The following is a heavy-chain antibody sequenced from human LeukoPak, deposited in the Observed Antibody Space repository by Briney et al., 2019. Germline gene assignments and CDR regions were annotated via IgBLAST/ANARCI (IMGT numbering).Heavy chain of an antibody. V-gene: IGHV3-74*01. CDR3: AKCRSLSPASATNY. D-gene: IGHD2-15*01. CDR2: LNGDGRVT. CDR1: GFTFSKFW. J-gene: IGHJ4*02. Sequence: PGGSLRLSCEASGFTFSKFWTYWVRQAPGKRPVWVSRLNGDGRVTNYADSVKGRFTISRDNAKNTVYLQMNSLRAEDMAVYYCAKCRSLSPASATNYWGQGTLVTVSS.